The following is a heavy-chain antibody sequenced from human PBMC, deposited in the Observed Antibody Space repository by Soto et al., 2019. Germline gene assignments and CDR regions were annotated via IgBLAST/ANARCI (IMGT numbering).Heavy chain of an antibody. Sequence: SETLSLTCTVSGGSIRSGGYYWSWIRQHPGKGLEWIGYIYYSGSTNYNPSLKSRVTISVDTSKNQFSLKLSSVTAADTAVYYCVRGGLPKPYNWFDPWGQGTLVTVSS. CDR3: VRGGLPKPYNWFDP. D-gene: IGHD6-25*01. V-gene: IGHV4-61*08. CDR2: IYYSGST. CDR1: GGSIRSGGYY. J-gene: IGHJ5*02.